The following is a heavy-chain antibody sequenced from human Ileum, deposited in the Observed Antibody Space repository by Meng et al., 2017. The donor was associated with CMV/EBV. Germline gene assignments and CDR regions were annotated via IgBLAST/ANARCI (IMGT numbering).Heavy chain of an antibody. V-gene: IGHV2-5*01. CDR3: AHCNGVCLFDY. Sequence: SGPTLVKPTQTLTLTCTFSGFSLSSSGAGVGWIRQPPGKALEWLALIYWNGDKRYSPSLKSRLTITKATSKHQVVLTMTNLDPVDTATYYCAHCNGVCLFDYWGQGTLVTVSS. CDR2: IYWNGDK. J-gene: IGHJ4*02. D-gene: IGHD2-8*01. CDR1: GFSLSSSGAG.